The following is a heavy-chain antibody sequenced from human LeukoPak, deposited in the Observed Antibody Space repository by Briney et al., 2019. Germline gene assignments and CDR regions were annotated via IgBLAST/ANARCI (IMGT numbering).Heavy chain of an antibody. Sequence: GRSLRLSCAASGFTFSSYGMHWVRQAPGKGLEWVANIKQDGSEKYYVDSVKGRFTISRDNAKNSLYLQMNSLRAEDTAVYYCARRGGWELDYWGQGTLVTVSS. J-gene: IGHJ4*02. CDR3: ARRGGWELDY. D-gene: IGHD1-26*01. CDR2: IKQDGSEK. V-gene: IGHV3-7*01. CDR1: GFTFSSYG.